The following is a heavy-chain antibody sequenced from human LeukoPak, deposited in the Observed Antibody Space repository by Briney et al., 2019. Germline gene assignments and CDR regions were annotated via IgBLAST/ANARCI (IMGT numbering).Heavy chain of an antibody. Sequence: AGGSLRLSCAASGFTFSSYAMSWVRQAPGKGLEWVSAISGSGGSTYYADSVKGRFTISRDNSKNTLYLQMNSLRAEDTAVYYCAKARKTGYYYYGMDVWGQGTTVTVSS. J-gene: IGHJ6*02. V-gene: IGHV3-23*01. CDR2: ISGSGGST. CDR1: GFTFSSYA. CDR3: AKARKTGYYYYGMDV.